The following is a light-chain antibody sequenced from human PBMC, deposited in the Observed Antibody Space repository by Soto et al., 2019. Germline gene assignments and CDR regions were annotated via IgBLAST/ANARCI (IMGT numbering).Light chain of an antibody. CDR1: SSDVGIYNY. CDR3: SLYTTSSTRV. J-gene: IGLJ1*01. V-gene: IGLV2-14*01. CDR2: KVT. Sequence: QSVLTQPASVSGSAGQSIAISCTGSSSDVGIYNYVSWYQQHPGKVPKLIIYKVTSRPSGVSIRFSGSKSGNTASLTISGLQAEDEAYYSFSLYTTSSTRVFGSGTKVTVL.